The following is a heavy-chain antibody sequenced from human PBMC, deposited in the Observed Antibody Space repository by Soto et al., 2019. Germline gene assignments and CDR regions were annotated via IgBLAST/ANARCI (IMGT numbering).Heavy chain of an antibody. CDR2: MHANSDNT. CDR3: ARLAQCSTGVCYIGDWYFDL. V-gene: IGHV1-8*01. Sequence: QLVQSGAEVKKPGTSVRVSCKASGYTFTNHDINWVRQASGQGPEWIGWMHANSDNTGYAQRFQGRVTMTRNASITTAYLELRALTSEDTAVYDCARLAQCSTGVCYIGDWYFDLWGRGTLVTVSS. CDR1: GYTFTNHD. J-gene: IGHJ2*01. D-gene: IGHD2-8*01.